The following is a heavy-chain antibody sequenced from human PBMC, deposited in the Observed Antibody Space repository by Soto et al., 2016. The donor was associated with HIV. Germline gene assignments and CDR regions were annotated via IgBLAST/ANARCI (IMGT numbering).Heavy chain of an antibody. D-gene: IGHD5-12*01. J-gene: IGHJ4*02. Sequence: QVQLVQSGAEVKKPGASVKVSCKASGYTFTSYDINWVRQATGQGLEWMGWMDPKSGNTGYAQKFQGRVTITRNTSISTAYMELSSLRSEDTAVYFCARSGRRDGSALDYWGQGTPVTVSS. CDR3: ARSGRRDGSALDY. V-gene: IGHV1-8*03. CDR2: MDPKSGNT. CDR1: GYTFTSYD.